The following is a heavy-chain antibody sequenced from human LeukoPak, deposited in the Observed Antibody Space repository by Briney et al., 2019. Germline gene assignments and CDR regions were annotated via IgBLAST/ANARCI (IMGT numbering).Heavy chain of an antibody. J-gene: IGHJ6*02. Sequence: SETLSLTCTVSGGSISGYYWSWIRQPPGKGLEWIGYIYYSGSTYYNPSLKSRVTISVDTSKNQFSLKLSSVTAADTAVYYCARGDGSGSYPSYYYYGMDVWGQGTTVTVSS. CDR1: GGSISGYY. D-gene: IGHD3-10*01. CDR2: IYYSGST. CDR3: ARGDGSGSYPSYYYYGMDV. V-gene: IGHV4-59*12.